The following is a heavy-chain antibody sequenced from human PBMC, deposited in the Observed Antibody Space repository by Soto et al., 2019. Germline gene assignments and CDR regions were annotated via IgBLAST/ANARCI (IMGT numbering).Heavy chain of an antibody. CDR2: VNNGGDST. CDR1: GFTFNNFA. V-gene: IGHV3-23*01. J-gene: IGHJ6*04. D-gene: IGHD5-12*01. CDR3: AKASGRVATIGFSDV. Sequence: EVQLLESGGGLVQPGGSLRLSCAASGFTFNNFAMNWVGQAPGKGLEWVSAVNNGGDSTYYADSVQGRFTISRDNSENTLYLQMNSLRADDTAVYYCAKASGRVATIGFSDVWGKGTTVTVSS.